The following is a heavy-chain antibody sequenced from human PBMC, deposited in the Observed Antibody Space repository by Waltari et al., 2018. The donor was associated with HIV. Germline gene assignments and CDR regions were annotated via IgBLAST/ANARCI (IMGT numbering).Heavy chain of an antibody. V-gene: IGHV3-23*01. J-gene: IGHJ4*02. CDR1: GCPFSHYA. Sequence: EVQLLESGGGLAQPGGSLRLSCAASGCPFSHYAMNWVRQAPGKGLEWVSSISISGGGIYYADSVKGRFTISRDNSENTLYLQMNSLRVEDTAVYFCAKKVEIKGFDSWGQGTLVTVSS. CDR2: ISISGGGI. CDR3: AKKVEIKGFDS. D-gene: IGHD2-15*01.